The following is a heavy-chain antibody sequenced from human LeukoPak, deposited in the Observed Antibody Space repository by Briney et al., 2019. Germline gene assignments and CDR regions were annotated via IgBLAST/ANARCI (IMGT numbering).Heavy chain of an antibody. CDR1: GYTFTGYC. J-gene: IGHJ3*02. Sequence: ASVKVSCKASGYTFTGYCMHWVRQAPGQGLEWMGWINPNSGGTIYAQKFQDRVTMTRDTSINTAYMELSRLRSDDTAVYYCARDQLVTGSGSYWGDAFDIWGQGTMVTVSS. V-gene: IGHV1-2*02. CDR2: INPNSGGT. D-gene: IGHD1-26*01. CDR3: ARDQLVTGSGSYWGDAFDI.